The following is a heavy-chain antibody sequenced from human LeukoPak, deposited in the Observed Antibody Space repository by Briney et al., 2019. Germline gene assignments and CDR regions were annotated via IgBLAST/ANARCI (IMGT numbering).Heavy chain of an antibody. CDR2: MNPNSGNT. V-gene: IGHV1-8*01. Sequence: ASVKVSCKASGYTFTSYDINWVRQATGQGLEWMGWMNPNSGNTGYAQKFQVRVTMTRNTSISTAYMELSSLRSEDTAVYYCARWASSSSDGYYYGMDVWGQGTTVTVSS. J-gene: IGHJ6*02. D-gene: IGHD6-6*01. CDR3: ARWASSSSDGYYYGMDV. CDR1: GYTFTSYD.